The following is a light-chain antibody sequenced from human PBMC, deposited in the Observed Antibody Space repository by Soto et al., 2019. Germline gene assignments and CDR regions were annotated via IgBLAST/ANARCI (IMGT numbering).Light chain of an antibody. CDR1: SSDVGRYNL. CDR3: SSYTGSSPLV. Sequence: QSVLTQPASVSGSPGQSITISCTGTSSDVGRYNLVSWYQQHPGKAPKLLISEVSDRPSGVSSRFSGSKSGTTASLTISGRQAEDEADYYCSSYTGSSPLVFGGGTKVTVL. CDR2: EVS. V-gene: IGLV2-14*02. J-gene: IGLJ2*01.